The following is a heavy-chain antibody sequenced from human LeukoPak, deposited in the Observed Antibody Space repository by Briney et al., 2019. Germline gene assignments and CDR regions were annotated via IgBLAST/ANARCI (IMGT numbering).Heavy chain of an antibody. CDR2: IYYSGST. Sequence: SETLSLTCTVSGGSISSSSHYWGWIRQPPGKGLEWIGSIYYSGSTYYNPSLKSRVTISVDTSKNQFSLKLSSVTAADTAVYYCARGGPRRYYGSGSYYNFDYWGQGTLVTVSS. J-gene: IGHJ4*02. CDR3: ARGGPRRYYGSGSYYNFDY. D-gene: IGHD3-10*01. CDR1: GGSISSSSHY. V-gene: IGHV4-39*01.